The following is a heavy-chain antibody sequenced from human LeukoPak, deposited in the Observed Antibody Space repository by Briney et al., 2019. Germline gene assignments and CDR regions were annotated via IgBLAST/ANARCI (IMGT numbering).Heavy chain of an antibody. CDR1: GYTFTGYY. CDR3: ARVGSGWYLTPGDY. Sequence: GASVKVSCKASGYTFTGYYMHWVRQAPGQGLEWMGWINPNSGGTNYAQKFQGRVTMTRDTSISTAYMELSRLRSDDTAVYYCARVGSGWYLTPGDYWGQGTLVTVSS. J-gene: IGHJ4*02. V-gene: IGHV1-2*02. D-gene: IGHD6-19*01. CDR2: INPNSGGT.